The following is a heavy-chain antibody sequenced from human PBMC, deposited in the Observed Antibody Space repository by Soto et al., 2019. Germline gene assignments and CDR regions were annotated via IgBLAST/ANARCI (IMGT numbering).Heavy chain of an antibody. D-gene: IGHD4-17*01. Sequence: QVQLVQSGPDLKRPGASMKVSCKASGYTFTSYGISWVRQAPGQGLEWMAWISPLKGRTQYSQKAQGRVPLSTDTSSSTAYMEMTTLRVYRTAVSYCAMDYGVRPAYFKPWGQGTLVTVS. CDR3: AMDYGVRPAYFKP. J-gene: IGHJ1*01. CDR2: ISPLKGRT. V-gene: IGHV1-18*04. CDR1: GYTFTSYG.